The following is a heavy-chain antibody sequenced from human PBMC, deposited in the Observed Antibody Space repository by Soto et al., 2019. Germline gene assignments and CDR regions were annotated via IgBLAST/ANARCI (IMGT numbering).Heavy chain of an antibody. CDR2: INHSGST. D-gene: IGHD2-15*01. CDR1: GGSFSGYY. Sequence: SETLSLTCAVYGGSFSGYYWSWIRQPPGKGLEWIGEINHSGSTNYNPSLKSRVTISVDTSKNQFSLKLSSVTAADTAVYYCARVYCSGGSCSDAFDIWGQGTMVTVSS. V-gene: IGHV4-34*01. J-gene: IGHJ3*02. CDR3: ARVYCSGGSCSDAFDI.